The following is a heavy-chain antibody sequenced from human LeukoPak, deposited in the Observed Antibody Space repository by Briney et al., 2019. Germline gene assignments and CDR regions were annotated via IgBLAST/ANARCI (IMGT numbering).Heavy chain of an antibody. V-gene: IGHV4-39*07. CDR3: ARDGPNYGTNFDY. Sequence: SETLSLTCTVSGGSISSSSYYWGWIRQPPGKGLEWIGSIYYSGSTYYNPSLKSRVTISVDTSKNQFSLKLSSVTAADTAVYYCARDGPNYGTNFDYWGQGTLVTVSS. CDR1: GGSISSSSYY. J-gene: IGHJ4*02. CDR2: IYYSGST. D-gene: IGHD4-17*01.